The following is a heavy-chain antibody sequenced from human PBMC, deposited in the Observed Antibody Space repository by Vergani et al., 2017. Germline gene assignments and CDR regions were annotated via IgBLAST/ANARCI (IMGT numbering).Heavy chain of an antibody. J-gene: IGHJ4*02. V-gene: IGHV4-61*02. CDR1: GGSISSGSYY. CDR3: ARTFGGVITTPTYYFDY. D-gene: IGHD3-16*02. CDR2: IYTSGST. Sequence: QVQLQESGPGLVKPSQTLSLTCTVSGGSISSGSYYWSWIRQPAGKGLEWIGRIYTSGSTNYNPSLKSRVTISVDTSKNQFSLKLSSVTAADTAVYYCARTFGGVITTPTYYFDYWGQGTLVTVSS.